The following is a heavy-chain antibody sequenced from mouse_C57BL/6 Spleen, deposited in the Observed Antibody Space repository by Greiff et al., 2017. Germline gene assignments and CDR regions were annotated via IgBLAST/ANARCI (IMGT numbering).Heavy chain of an antibody. Sequence: QVQLQQPGAELVKPGASVKLSCKASGYTFTSYWMHWVKQRPGQGLEWIGMIHPNSGSTNYNEKFKSKATLTVDKSSSTAYMQLSSLTSEDSAVYYCARNYYGSSYVRFDDWGQGTTLTVSS. J-gene: IGHJ2*01. V-gene: IGHV1-64*01. CDR1: GYTFTSYW. D-gene: IGHD1-1*01. CDR2: IHPNSGST. CDR3: ARNYYGSSYVRFDD.